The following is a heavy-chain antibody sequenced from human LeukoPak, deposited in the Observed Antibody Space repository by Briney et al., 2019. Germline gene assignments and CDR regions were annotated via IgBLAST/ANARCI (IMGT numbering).Heavy chain of an antibody. CDR3: ARGTPNYDFWSAYYYYYGMDV. J-gene: IGHJ6*02. D-gene: IGHD3-3*01. CDR1: GYTFTSYG. CDR2: ISAYNGNT. V-gene: IGHV1-18*01. Sequence: WASVKVSCEASGYTFTSYGISWVRQAPGQGLEWMGWISAYNGNTNYAQKLQGRVTMTTDTSTSTAYMELRSLRSDDTAVYYCARGTPNYDFWSAYYYYYGMDVWGQGTTVTVSS.